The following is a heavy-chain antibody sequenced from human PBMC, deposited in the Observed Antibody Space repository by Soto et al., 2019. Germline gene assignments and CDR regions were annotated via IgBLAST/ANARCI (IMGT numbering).Heavy chain of an antibody. CDR2: ISYSGKT. CDR1: GGSVNSGSHY. Sequence: TSETLSLTCSVSGGSVNSGSHYWTWIRQPPGKTLEWIGHISYSGKTDFNPSLRSRVTLSRDTSKNQFSLRLTSVTAADTAVYYCARAGESTYYYDSSGLRTSRWFDPWGQGTLVTVSS. D-gene: IGHD3-22*01. CDR3: ARAGESTYYYDSSGLRTSRWFDP. J-gene: IGHJ5*02. V-gene: IGHV4-61*01.